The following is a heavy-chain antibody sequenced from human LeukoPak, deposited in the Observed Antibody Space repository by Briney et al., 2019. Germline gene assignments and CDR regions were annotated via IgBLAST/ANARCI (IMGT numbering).Heavy chain of an antibody. CDR1: GGSISSYY. CDR3: AISIQFDVWSAIAPLDV. Sequence: PSETLSLTCTVSGGSISSYYWSWIRQPPGKWLEWVGYIYYSGSTNYNPSLKSRVTISVETSKNQLSLKLSSVTAADTAVYYCAISIQFDVWSAIAPLDVWGKGTTVTVSS. V-gene: IGHV4-59*01. J-gene: IGHJ6*04. CDR2: IYYSGST. D-gene: IGHD3-3*01.